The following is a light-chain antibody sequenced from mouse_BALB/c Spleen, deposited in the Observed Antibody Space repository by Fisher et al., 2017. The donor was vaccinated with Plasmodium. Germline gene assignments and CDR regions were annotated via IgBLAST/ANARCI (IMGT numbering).Light chain of an antibody. Sequence: DIVITQTTATLSVTPGDRVSLSCRASKSINNYVHWYQQKSHESPRLLITYASQSVSGIPSRFSGSGSETDFTLIINNVETEDFGMYFCQQSNSWPLTFGAGTKLELK. CDR1: KSINNY. J-gene: IGKJ5*01. V-gene: IGKV5-45*01. CDR2: YAS. CDR3: QQSNSWPLT.